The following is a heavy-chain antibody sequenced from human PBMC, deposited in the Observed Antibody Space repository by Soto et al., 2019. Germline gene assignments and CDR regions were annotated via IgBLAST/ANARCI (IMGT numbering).Heavy chain of an antibody. CDR1: GYSFTSYW. J-gene: IGHJ4*02. CDR3: ARSNLMVYYYDSSGYFFDY. D-gene: IGHD3-22*01. V-gene: IGHV5-10-1*01. Sequence: GESLKISCKGPGYSFTSYWISWVRQMPGKGLEWMGRIDPSDSYTNYSPSFQGHVTISADKPISTAYLQWSSLKASDTAMYYCARSNLMVYYYDSSGYFFDYWGQGTLVTVSS. CDR2: IDPSDSYT.